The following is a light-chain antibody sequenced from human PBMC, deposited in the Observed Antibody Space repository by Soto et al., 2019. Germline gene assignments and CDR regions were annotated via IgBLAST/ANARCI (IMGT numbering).Light chain of an antibody. CDR3: SSYTSSSTPYV. J-gene: IGLJ1*01. CDR1: SSDVGGYNY. CDR2: EVS. V-gene: IGLV2-14*01. Sequence: QSALTQPASVSGSPGQSITISCTGTSSDVGGYNYVSWYQQHPGKAPKLMIYEVSNRPSGVSNRFSGSKSGNTASLTISGLQAEDEDYYYCSSYTSSSTPYVFGTGTKLTVL.